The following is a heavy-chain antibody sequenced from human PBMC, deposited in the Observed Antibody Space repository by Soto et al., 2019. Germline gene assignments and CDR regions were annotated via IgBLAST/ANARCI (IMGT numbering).Heavy chain of an antibody. D-gene: IGHD2-21*02. CDR3: ATYDVGTIIQDY. CDR2: IHHDGST. V-gene: IGHV4-34*01. CDR1: GGSSSSHS. J-gene: IGHJ4*02. Sequence: PSETLSLTCAISGGSSSSHSKSWVRQPPGKGLEWIGEIHHDGSTNYNPSPKSRVTISENTSKNHFSLELSSVTAADTAVYYCATYDVGTIIQDYWGQGTLVTVSS.